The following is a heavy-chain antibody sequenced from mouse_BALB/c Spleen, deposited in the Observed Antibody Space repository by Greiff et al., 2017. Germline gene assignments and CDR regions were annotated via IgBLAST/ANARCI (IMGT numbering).Heavy chain of an antibody. D-gene: IGHD1-1*01. J-gene: IGHJ4*01. CDR3: ARSRYYGSRGGAMDY. CDR2: ISYSGST. CDR1: GDSITSGY. V-gene: IGHV3-8*02. Sequence: EVHLVESGPSLVKPSQTLSLTCSVTGDSITSGYWNWIRKFPGNKLEYMGYISYSGSTYYNPSLKSRISINRDTSKNQYYLQLNSVTTEDTATYYCARSRYYGSRGGAMDYWGQGTSVTVSS.